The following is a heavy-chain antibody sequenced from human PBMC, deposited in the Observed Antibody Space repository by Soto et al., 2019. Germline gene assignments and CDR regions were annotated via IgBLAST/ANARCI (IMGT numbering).Heavy chain of an antibody. D-gene: IGHD6-13*01. CDR2: INPSGGST. CDR1: GYTFTSYY. Sequence: ASVKVSCKASGYTFTSYYMHWVRQAPGQGLEWMGIINPSGGSTSYAQKFQGRVTMTRGTSTSTVYMELSSLRSEDTAVYYCARGARVAAYYYGMDVWGQGTTVTVSS. J-gene: IGHJ6*02. CDR3: ARGARVAAYYYGMDV. V-gene: IGHV1-46*01.